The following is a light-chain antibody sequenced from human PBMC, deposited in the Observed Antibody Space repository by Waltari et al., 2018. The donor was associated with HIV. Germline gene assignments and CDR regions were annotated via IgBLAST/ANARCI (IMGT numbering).Light chain of an antibody. J-gene: IGKJ4*01. CDR3: QQAHAFPLT. V-gene: IGKV1-12*01. Sequence: DIQMTQSPSSVSASIGDRVTITCRASQVISIWLVWYQQKPGNAPRLLISSASSLQSGVPSRFSGSGSGTDFTLTITNLQPEDLATYYCQQAHAFPLTFGGGTKVEI. CDR2: SAS. CDR1: QVISIW.